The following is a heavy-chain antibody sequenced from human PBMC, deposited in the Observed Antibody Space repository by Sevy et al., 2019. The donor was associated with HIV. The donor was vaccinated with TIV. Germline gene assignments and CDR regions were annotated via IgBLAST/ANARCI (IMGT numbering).Heavy chain of an antibody. CDR2: IYYSRST. CDR1: GDSISSYY. J-gene: IGHJ6*02. Sequence: KQSQTLSLTCTVSGDSISSYYWNWIRQPPGKGLEWIGYIYYSRSTNYNPSLKSRVTISKDTSKNQFSLKLTSVTAADTAVYYCARGGPNYYYAMDVWGQGTTVTVSS. CDR3: ARGGPNYYYAMDV. V-gene: IGHV4-59*01.